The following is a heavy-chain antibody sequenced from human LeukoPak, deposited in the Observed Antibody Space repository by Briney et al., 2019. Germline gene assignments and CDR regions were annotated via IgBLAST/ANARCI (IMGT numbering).Heavy chain of an antibody. CDR1: GGSISSYY. V-gene: IGHV4-4*07. CDR3: ARDQFGYSSSWPDI. J-gene: IGHJ3*02. Sequence: PSETLSLICTVSGGSISSYYWSWIRQPAGKGLEWIVRIYTSGSTNYNPSLKSRVTMSVDTSKNQFSLKLSSVTAADTAVYYCARDQFGYSSSWPDIWGQGTMVTVSS. CDR2: IYTSGST. D-gene: IGHD6-13*01.